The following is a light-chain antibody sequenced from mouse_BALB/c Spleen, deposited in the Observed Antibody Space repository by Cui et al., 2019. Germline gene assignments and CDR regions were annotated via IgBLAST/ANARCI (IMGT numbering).Light chain of an antibody. CDR1: QSINNN. V-gene: IGKV5-43*01. CDR3: QQSNSWTQRT. J-gene: IGKJ5*01. Sequence: IVQTQFPATLSVTPGESVSLSCRASQSINNNLHWYQQKSHASPRLLIQYASQSISGIPSRFRCSGSGTEFTLSINSVETEDVGMDFCQQSNSWTQRTFGAGTKLELK. CDR2: YAS.